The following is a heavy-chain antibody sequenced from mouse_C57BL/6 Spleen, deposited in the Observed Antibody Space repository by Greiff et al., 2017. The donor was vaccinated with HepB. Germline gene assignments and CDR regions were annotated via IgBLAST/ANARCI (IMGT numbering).Heavy chain of an antibody. CDR3: ARSFITTVVAGGYFDV. Sequence: QVQLQQPGAELVKPGASVKMSCKASGYTFTSYWITWVKQRPGQGLEWIGDIYPGSGSTNYNEKFKSKATLTVDTSSSTAYMQRSSLTSEDSAVYYCARSFITTVVAGGYFDVWGTGTTVTVSS. D-gene: IGHD1-1*01. CDR2: IYPGSGST. J-gene: IGHJ1*03. CDR1: GYTFTSYW. V-gene: IGHV1-55*01.